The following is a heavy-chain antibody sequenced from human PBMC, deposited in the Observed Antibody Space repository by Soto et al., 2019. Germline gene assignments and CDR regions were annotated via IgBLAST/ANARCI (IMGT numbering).Heavy chain of an antibody. J-gene: IGHJ6*02. CDR3: ARENWNYELNYYYGMDV. CDR1: GGSISSGGYY. CDR2: IYYSGST. V-gene: IGHV4-31*03. D-gene: IGHD1-7*01. Sequence: PSETLSLTCTVSGGSISSGGYYWSWIRQHPGKGLEWIGYIYYSGSTYYNPSLKSRVTISVDTSKNQFSLKLSSVTAADTAVYYCARENWNYELNYYYGMDVWGQGTTVTVSS.